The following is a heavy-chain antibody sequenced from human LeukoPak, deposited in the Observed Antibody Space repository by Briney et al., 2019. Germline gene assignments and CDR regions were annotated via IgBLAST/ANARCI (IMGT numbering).Heavy chain of an antibody. D-gene: IGHD4-17*01. CDR2: ISYDGSNK. CDR1: GFTFSSYG. J-gene: IGHJ3*02. V-gene: IGHV3-30*18. CDR3: AKHLRYGDYEGYAFDI. Sequence: GGSLRLSCAAFGFTFSSYGMHWVRQAPGKGLEWVAVISYDGSNKYYADSVKGRFTISRDNSKNTLYLQMNSLRAEDTAVYYCAKHLRYGDYEGYAFDIWGQGTMVTVSS.